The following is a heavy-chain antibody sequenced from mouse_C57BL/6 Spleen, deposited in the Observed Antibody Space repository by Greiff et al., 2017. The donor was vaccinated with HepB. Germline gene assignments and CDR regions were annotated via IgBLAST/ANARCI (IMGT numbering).Heavy chain of an antibody. CDR2: IDPSDSYT. Sequence: QVHVKQPGAELVKPGASVKLSCKASGYTFTSYWMQWVKQRPGQGLEWIGEIDPSDSYTNYNQKFKGKATLTVDTSSSTAYMQLSSLTSEDSAVYYCARSAAPDYWGQGTTLTVSS. CDR1: GYTFTSYW. CDR3: ARSAAPDY. J-gene: IGHJ2*01. V-gene: IGHV1-50*01.